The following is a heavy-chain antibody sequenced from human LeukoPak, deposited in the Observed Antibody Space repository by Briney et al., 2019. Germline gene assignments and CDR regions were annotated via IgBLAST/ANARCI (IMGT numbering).Heavy chain of an antibody. CDR1: GYTFTSYY. D-gene: IGHD4-17*01. J-gene: IGHJ3*02. CDR3: ARDDYGDYPDKLDAFDI. CDR2: INPSGGST. V-gene: IGHV1-46*01. Sequence: ASVKVSCKASGYTFTSYYMHWVRQAPGQGLEWMGIINPSGGSTSYAQKFQGRVTMTRDTSTSTVYMELSSLRSEDTAVYYCARDDYGDYPDKLDAFDIWGQGTMVTVSS.